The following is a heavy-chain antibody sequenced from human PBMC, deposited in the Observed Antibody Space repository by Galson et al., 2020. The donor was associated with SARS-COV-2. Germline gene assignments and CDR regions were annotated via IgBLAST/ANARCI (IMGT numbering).Heavy chain of an antibody. D-gene: IGHD6-19*01. CDR1: GFSLSTSGMC. V-gene: IGHV2-70*11. Sequence: ESGPTLVKPQQTLTLTCTFSGFSLSTSGMCVNWTRQPPGKALEWLARIDWDHDKYYTTSLKTRLTISKDTSKNQVVLTMTNMDPVDTATYYCARIDSSVCRGNYWGQGTLVTVSS. J-gene: IGHJ4*02. CDR3: ARIDSSVCRGNY. CDR2: IDWDHDK.